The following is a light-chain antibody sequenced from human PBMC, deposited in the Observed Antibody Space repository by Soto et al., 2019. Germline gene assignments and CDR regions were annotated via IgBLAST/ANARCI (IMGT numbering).Light chain of an antibody. V-gene: IGKV3D-15*01. Sequence: DIVFTQTRCTVCLSPGERATLSCSASQSVASSNLAWYQQKPAQAPRLVIYAASRRAPGIPARFRDSWSGTEFTLTITGLQSEDSAVYYCQQHNQCPITIGQGTRLEIK. CDR3: QQHNQCPIT. CDR1: QSVASSN. CDR2: AAS. J-gene: IGKJ5*01.